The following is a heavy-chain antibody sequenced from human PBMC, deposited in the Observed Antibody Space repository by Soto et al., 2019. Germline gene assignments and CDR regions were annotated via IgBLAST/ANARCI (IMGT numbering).Heavy chain of an antibody. CDR2: ISGSGGST. Sequence: EVQLLESGGGLVQPGGSLRLSCAASGFTFSSYAMSWVRQAPGTGLEWVAAISGSGGSTYYADSVKGRFTISRDNSKNTLYLQMNSLRAEDTAVYYCAKVLRGGAMPGPDYWGQGTLVTVSS. D-gene: IGHD3-16*01. CDR1: GFTFSSYA. CDR3: AKVLRGGAMPGPDY. V-gene: IGHV3-23*01. J-gene: IGHJ4*02.